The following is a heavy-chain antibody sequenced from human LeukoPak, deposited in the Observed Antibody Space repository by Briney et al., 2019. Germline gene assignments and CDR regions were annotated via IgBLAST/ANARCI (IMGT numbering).Heavy chain of an antibody. CDR2: IYYSGST. CDR1: GGSISSSSYY. CDR3: ATQNYFDNSGYALDF. D-gene: IGHD3-22*01. Sequence: SETLSLTCTVSGGSISSSSYYWGWIRQPPGKGLEWIGSIYYSGSTYYNPFLKSRVAISVDTSKNQFTLYLSSVTAADTALYFCATQNYFDNSGYALDFWGQGKLVTVSS. V-gene: IGHV4-39*01. J-gene: IGHJ4*02.